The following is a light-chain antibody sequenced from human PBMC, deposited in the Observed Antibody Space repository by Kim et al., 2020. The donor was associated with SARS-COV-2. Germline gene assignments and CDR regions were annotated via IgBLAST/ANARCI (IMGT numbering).Light chain of an antibody. CDR2: SNN. J-gene: IGLJ2*01. CDR3: AAWDDSLNGVV. Sequence: ELTQPPSASGTPGQRVTISCSGSSSNIGSNTVNWYQQLPGTAPKLLIYSNNQRPSGVPDRFSGSKSGTSASLTISGLQSEDEADYYCAAWDDSLNGVVFGGGTQLTVL. CDR1: SSNIGSNT. V-gene: IGLV1-44*01.